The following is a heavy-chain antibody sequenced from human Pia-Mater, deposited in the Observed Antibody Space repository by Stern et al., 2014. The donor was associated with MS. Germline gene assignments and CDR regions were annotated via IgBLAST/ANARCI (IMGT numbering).Heavy chain of an antibody. Sequence: QLVQSGDEVKKPGSSVKVSCKASRDTFSHYALSWVRQAPEHGLEWVGGIIPGLGTTSYAQKFQGRITISADTSTNTLYMELSSLTFEDTAVYFCARDQGDYGSGSEDSWFDPWGQGTLVTVSS. CDR1: RDTFSHYA. J-gene: IGHJ5*02. CDR3: ARDQGDYGSGSEDSWFDP. D-gene: IGHD3-10*01. CDR2: IIPGLGTT. V-gene: IGHV1-69*06.